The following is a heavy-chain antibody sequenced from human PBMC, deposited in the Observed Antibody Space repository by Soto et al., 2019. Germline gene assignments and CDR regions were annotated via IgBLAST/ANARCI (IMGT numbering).Heavy chain of an antibody. Sequence: ASVKVSCKASGYTFTSYAMHWVRQASGQRLEWMGWINAGNSNTKYSQKFQGRVTITRDTSASTAYMELSSLRSEDTAVYYCARGGSLYWYFDLWGRGTLVTVSS. CDR2: INAGNSNT. D-gene: IGHD1-26*01. CDR1: GYTFTSYA. V-gene: IGHV1-3*01. J-gene: IGHJ2*01. CDR3: ARGGSLYWYFDL.